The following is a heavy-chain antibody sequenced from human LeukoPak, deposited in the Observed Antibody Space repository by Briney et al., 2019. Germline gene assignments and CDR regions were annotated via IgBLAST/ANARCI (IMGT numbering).Heavy chain of an antibody. V-gene: IGHV3-20*04. CDR3: ARKNGLDY. CDR2: INWNGGDT. Sequence: GGSLRLSCAASGFTFDSYGMSWVRQAPGKGLEWVSGINWNGGDTTYADSVKGRFTISRDNAKNSLYLQMSSLRAEDTAVYYCARKNGLDYWGQGTLVTVSS. CDR1: GFTFDSYG. J-gene: IGHJ4*02.